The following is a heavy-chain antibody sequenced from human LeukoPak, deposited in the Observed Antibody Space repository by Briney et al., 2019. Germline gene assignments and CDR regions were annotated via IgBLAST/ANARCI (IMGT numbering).Heavy chain of an antibody. J-gene: IGHJ6*02. CDR2: INPSGGST. CDR3: ARASSGWYNRPYYYGMDV. CDR1: GYTFTSYY. V-gene: IGHV1-46*01. D-gene: IGHD6-19*01. Sequence: ASVKVSCKASGYTFTSYYMHWVRQAPGQGLEWMGIINPSGGSTSYAQKFQGRVTMTRDTSTSTVYMELSSLRPEDTAVYYCARASSGWYNRPYYYGMDVWGQGTTVTVSS.